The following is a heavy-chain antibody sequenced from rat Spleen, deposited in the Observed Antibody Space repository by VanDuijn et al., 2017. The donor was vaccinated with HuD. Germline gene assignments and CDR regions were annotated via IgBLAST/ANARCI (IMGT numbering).Heavy chain of an antibody. J-gene: IGHJ4*01. Sequence: QVQLKESGPGLVQPSQTLSLTCSVSGFSLTSSTIHWVRQPPGEGLEWMGVIWGNGATNYNSALKSRLSISRDPSTSQVFLNMNSLQTEDTAIYFCTRSSYNSGSMDAWGQGTSVTVSS. CDR2: IWGNGAT. D-gene: IGHD4-3*01. CDR1: GFSLTSST. V-gene: IGHV2-1*01. CDR3: TRSSYNSGSMDA.